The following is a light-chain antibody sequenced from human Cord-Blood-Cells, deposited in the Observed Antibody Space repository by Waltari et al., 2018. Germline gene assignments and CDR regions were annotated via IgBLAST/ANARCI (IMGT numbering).Light chain of an antibody. CDR3: CSYAGSYTWV. V-gene: IGLV2-11*01. CDR1: SRDGGGYNY. CDR2: DVS. Sequence: QSALTQPRSVSGSPGQSVTLSCPGTSRDGGGYNYVSWYQPHPGKAPKLMIYDVSKRPSGVPDRFSGSKSGNTASLTISGLQAEDEADYYCCSYAGSYTWVFGGGTKLTVL. J-gene: IGLJ2*01.